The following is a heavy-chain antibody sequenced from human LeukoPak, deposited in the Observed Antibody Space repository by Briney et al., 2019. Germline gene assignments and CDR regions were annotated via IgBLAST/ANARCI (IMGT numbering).Heavy chain of an antibody. CDR2: INYDGSST. D-gene: IGHD3-10*01. CDR3: ARGGGPEY. J-gene: IGHJ4*02. CDR1: GFTFSSYA. Sequence: GGSLRLSCAASGFTFSSYAMHWVRQAPGKGLVWVSRINYDGSSTSYADSVKGRFTISRDNAKKTLYLQINSLRVEDTAVYYCARGGGPEYWGQGTLVTVSS. V-gene: IGHV3-74*01.